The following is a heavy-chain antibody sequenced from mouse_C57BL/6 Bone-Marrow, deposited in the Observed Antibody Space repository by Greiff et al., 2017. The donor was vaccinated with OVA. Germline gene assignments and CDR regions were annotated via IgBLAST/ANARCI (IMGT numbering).Heavy chain of an antibody. CDR3: ARMRIYYDYDYFDY. CDR1: GYTFTDYN. D-gene: IGHD2-4*01. V-gene: IGHV1-18*01. CDR2: INPNNGGT. Sequence: VQLQQSGPELVKPGASVKIPCKASGYTFTDYNMDWVKQSHGKSLEWIGDINPNNGGTIYNQKFKGKATLTVDKSSSTAYMELRSLTSEDTAVYYGARMRIYYDYDYFDYWGQGTTLTVSS. J-gene: IGHJ2*01.